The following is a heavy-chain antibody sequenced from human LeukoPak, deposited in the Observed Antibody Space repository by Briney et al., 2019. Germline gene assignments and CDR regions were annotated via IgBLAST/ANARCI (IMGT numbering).Heavy chain of an antibody. D-gene: IGHD1-26*01. V-gene: IGHV4-59*08. Sequence: SETLSLTCTVSGGSISSYYWSWIRQPPGKGLEWIGYIYYSGSTNYNPSLKSRVTISVDTSKNQFSLKLSSVTAADTAVYYCARANWYSGSYCDPRDYYYYGMDVWGQGTTVTVSS. CDR1: GGSISSYY. J-gene: IGHJ6*02. CDR3: ARANWYSGSYCDPRDYYYYGMDV. CDR2: IYYSGST.